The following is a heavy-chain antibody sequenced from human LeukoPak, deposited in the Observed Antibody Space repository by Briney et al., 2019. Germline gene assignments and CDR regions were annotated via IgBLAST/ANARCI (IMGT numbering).Heavy chain of an antibody. Sequence: GGSLRLSCAASGSTSSSYSMNWVRQAPGKGLEWVSSISSSSSYIYYADSVKGRFTISRDNAKNSLYLQMNSLRAEDTAVYYCARDDSVGVFDYWGQGTLVTVSS. CDR1: GSTSSSYS. V-gene: IGHV3-21*01. CDR3: ARDDSVGVFDY. D-gene: IGHD2-21*01. J-gene: IGHJ4*02. CDR2: ISSSSSYI.